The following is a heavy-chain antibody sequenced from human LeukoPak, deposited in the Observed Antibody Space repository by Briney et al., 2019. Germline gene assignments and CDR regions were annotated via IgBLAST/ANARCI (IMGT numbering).Heavy chain of an antibody. CDR2: INPNSGDT. CDR3: ARGGKSQLGTCDH. J-gene: IGHJ4*02. CDR1: GGTLSTYA. D-gene: IGHD7-27*01. V-gene: IGHV1-2*02. Sequence: GSSVKVSCKASGGTLSTYAISWVRQAPGQGLEWMGWINPNSGDTNYAQKFQGRVTMTRDTSISTVYMELSRLTSDDTAVYFCARGGKSQLGTCDHWGQGTLVTVSS.